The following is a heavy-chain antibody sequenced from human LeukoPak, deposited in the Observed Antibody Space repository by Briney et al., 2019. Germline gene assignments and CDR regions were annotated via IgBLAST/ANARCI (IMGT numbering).Heavy chain of an antibody. CDR2: IYSGGST. CDR1: GFTFSSYW. V-gene: IGHV3-53*01. D-gene: IGHD2-2*01. CDR3: ARGLGYCSSTSCYGRYYYYYGMDV. Sequence: GGSLRLSCAASGFTFSSYWMSWVRQAPGKGLEWVSVIYSGGSTYYADSVKGRFTISRDNSKNTLYLQMNSLRAEDTAVYYCARGLGYCSSTSCYGRYYYYYGMDVWGQGTTVTVSS. J-gene: IGHJ6*02.